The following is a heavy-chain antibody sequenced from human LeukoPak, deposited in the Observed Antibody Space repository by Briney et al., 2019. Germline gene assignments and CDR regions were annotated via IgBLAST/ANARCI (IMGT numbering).Heavy chain of an antibody. CDR2: ISAYNGNT. D-gene: IGHD5-12*01. CDR1: GYTFTSYG. J-gene: IGHJ5*02. Sequence: ASVKVSCKASGYTFTSYGINWVRQAPGQGLQWMGWISAYNGNTNYAQKLQGRVTMTTDTSTSTAYMELRSLRSDDTAVYYCARGDSGYDYGNWFDPWGQGTLVTVPS. V-gene: IGHV1-18*01. CDR3: ARGDSGYDYGNWFDP.